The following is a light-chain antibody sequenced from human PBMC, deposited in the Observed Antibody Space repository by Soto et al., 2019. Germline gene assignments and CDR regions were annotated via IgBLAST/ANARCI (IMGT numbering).Light chain of an antibody. CDR2: GAS. CDR3: HQYGSSQGT. V-gene: IGKV3-20*01. Sequence: EIVLTQSPGTLSMSPGERATLSCRASQSVSSSYLAWYQQKPGQAPRLLIYGASSKATGIQDRFSGSGSGTDFTLTISNLAPEDFAVYYCHQYGSSQGTFGQGTKVEIK. J-gene: IGKJ1*01. CDR1: QSVSSSY.